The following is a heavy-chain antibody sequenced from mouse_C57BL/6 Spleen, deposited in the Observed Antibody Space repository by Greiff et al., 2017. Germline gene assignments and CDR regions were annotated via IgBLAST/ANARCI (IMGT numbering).Heavy chain of an antibody. D-gene: IGHD1-1*01. CDR1: GYTFTSYW. Sequence: QVQLQQPGAELVRPGSSVKLSCKASGYTFTSYWMDWVKQRPGQGLEWIGNIYPSDSETHYNQKFKDKATLTVDKSSSTAYRPLSSLTSEDAAVYYCARITAVVATRYFDVWGTGTTVTVAS. CDR2: IYPSDSET. V-gene: IGHV1-61*01. CDR3: ARITAVVATRYFDV. J-gene: IGHJ1*03.